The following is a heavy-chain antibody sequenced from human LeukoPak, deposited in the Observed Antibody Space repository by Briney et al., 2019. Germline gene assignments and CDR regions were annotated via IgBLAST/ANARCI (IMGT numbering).Heavy chain of an antibody. V-gene: IGHV1-2*02. CDR1: GYTFTGYY. J-gene: IGHJ4*02. CDR2: INPNRGGT. D-gene: IGHD3-10*01. CDR3: ARSDYGSGSYRFDY. Sequence: ASVKVSCKASGYTFTGYYMHWVRQAPGQGLEWMGWINPNRGGTNYAQKFQGRGTMTRDTSISTAYMELSRLRSDDTAVYYCARSDYGSGSYRFDYWGQGTLVTVSS.